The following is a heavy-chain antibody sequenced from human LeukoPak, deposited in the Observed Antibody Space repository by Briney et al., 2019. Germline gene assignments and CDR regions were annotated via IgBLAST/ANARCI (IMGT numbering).Heavy chain of an antibody. CDR3: ARGDCSSTSCYALSWFDP. V-gene: IGHV4-30-2*01. CDR2: IYHSGST. J-gene: IGHJ5*02. CDR1: GGSISSGGYS. D-gene: IGHD2-2*01. Sequence: PSETLSLTCAVSGGSISSGGYSWSWIRQPPGKGLEWIGYIYHSGSTYYNPSLKSRVTISVDMSKNQFSLKLSSVTAADTAVYYCARGDCSSTSCYALSWFDPWGQGTLVTVSS.